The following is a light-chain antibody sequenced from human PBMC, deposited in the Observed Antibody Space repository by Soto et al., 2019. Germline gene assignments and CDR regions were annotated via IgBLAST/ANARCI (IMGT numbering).Light chain of an antibody. J-gene: IGKJ5*01. Sequence: DIRMTQSPSTLSASVGDRVTITCRASQSISNWLAWYQQKPGKAPKLLMYDASSMESGVPSRFSGSASGTEFTLTISSLQPDDFATYYCQHYETYPITFGQGTRLEI. CDR1: QSISNW. V-gene: IGKV1-5*01. CDR3: QHYETYPIT. CDR2: DAS.